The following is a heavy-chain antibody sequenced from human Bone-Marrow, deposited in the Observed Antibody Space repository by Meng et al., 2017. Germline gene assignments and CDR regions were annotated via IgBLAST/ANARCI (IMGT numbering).Heavy chain of an antibody. Sequence: QLQRQEWGAGLFKPAETLSLTCAVYGGAFSGYYWSWIRQPPGKGLEWIGEINHSGSTNYNPSLKSRVTISVDTSKNQFSLKLSSVTAADTAVYHCARVGVVVITPNWFDPWGQGTLVTVSS. CDR2: INHSGST. D-gene: IGHD3-22*01. V-gene: IGHV4-34*01. CDR1: GGAFSGYY. CDR3: ARVGVVVITPNWFDP. J-gene: IGHJ5*02.